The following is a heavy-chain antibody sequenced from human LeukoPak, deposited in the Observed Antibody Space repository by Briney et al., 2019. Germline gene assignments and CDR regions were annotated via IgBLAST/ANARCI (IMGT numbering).Heavy chain of an antibody. CDR1: GFVFSDHY. Sequence: PGGSLRLSCVASGFVFSDHYMSWFRQAPGKGLEWISYIRRSGKSIYYEGSMKGRFTISRDNGKNSLYLQMNSLTDEDTAVYYCAREKIPGAGMVRGFDGEDVWGQGTTVTVSS. CDR3: AREKIPGAGMVRGFDGEDV. D-gene: IGHD3-10*01. J-gene: IGHJ6*02. V-gene: IGHV3-11*01. CDR2: IRRSGKSI.